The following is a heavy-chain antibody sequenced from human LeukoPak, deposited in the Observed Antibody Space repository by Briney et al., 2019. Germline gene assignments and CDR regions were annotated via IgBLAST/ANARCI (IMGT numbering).Heavy chain of an antibody. Sequence: PGGSLRLSCAGSGFTFSNYTMSWVRQAPGKGLEWVSAISGSDAITYYAGSVRGRFTISRDNARNSLYLQMNSLRAEDTAVYYCARVGGAIAAARTFLDYWGQGTLVTVSS. CDR1: GFTFSNYT. V-gene: IGHV3-23*01. CDR2: ISGSDAIT. CDR3: ARVGGAIAAARTFLDY. D-gene: IGHD6-13*01. J-gene: IGHJ4*02.